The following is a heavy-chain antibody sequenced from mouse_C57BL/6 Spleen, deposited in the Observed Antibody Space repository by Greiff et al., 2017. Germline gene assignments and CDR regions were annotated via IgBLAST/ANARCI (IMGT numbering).Heavy chain of an antibody. CDR1: GYTFTSYW. V-gene: IGHV1-53*01. CDR2: INPSNGGT. D-gene: IGHD2-2*01. Sequence: VQLQQPGTELVKPGASVKLSCKASGYTFTSYWMHWVKQRPGQGLEWIGNINPSNGGTNYNEKFKSKATPTVDKSSSTAYMQLSSLTSEDSAVYYCARGGYGGAWFAYWGQGTLVTVSA. J-gene: IGHJ3*01. CDR3: ARGGYGGAWFAY.